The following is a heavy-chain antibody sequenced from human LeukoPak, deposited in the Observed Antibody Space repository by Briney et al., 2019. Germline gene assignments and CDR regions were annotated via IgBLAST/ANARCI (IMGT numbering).Heavy chain of an antibody. V-gene: IGHV4-59*08. J-gene: IGHJ4*02. Sequence: SETLSLTCTVSGGSISSAYWSWVRQPPGKGLEWIGHIYNSGRTNYNPSLKNRVTMSVETSKNHVSLKLSSVTAADTALYYCVRHEEDSSGWYGLGYWVQGTLVTVSS. D-gene: IGHD6-13*01. CDR3: VRHEEDSSGWYGLGY. CDR1: GGSISSAY. CDR2: IYNSGRT.